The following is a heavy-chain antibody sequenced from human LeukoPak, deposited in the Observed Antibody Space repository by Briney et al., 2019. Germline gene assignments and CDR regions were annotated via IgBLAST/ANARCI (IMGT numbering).Heavy chain of an antibody. CDR2: VSGSGGHT. Sequence: GGSLRLSCAASGFTFTNFAMSWVRQAPGKGLEWVSVVSGSGGHTYYGDSVKGRFTISRDNSKNTLYLQMNSLRAEDTAVYYCAKVIAAAGSDYWGQGTLVTVSS. V-gene: IGHV3-23*01. J-gene: IGHJ4*02. D-gene: IGHD6-13*01. CDR1: GFTFTNFA. CDR3: AKVIAAAGSDY.